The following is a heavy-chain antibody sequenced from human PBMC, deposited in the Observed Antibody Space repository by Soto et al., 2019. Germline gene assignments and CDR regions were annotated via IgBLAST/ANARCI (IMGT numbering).Heavy chain of an antibody. CDR2: IKQDGSEK. J-gene: IGHJ6*02. D-gene: IGHD3-3*01. Sequence: PGGSLRLSCAASGFTFSSYWMSWVRQAPGKGLEWVANIKQDGSEKYYVDSVKGRFTISRDNAKNSLYLQMNSLRAEDTAVYYCARESAYYDFWSGYYYYYYGMDVWGQGTTVTVSS. V-gene: IGHV3-7*01. CDR3: ARESAYYDFWSGYYYYYYGMDV. CDR1: GFTFSSYW.